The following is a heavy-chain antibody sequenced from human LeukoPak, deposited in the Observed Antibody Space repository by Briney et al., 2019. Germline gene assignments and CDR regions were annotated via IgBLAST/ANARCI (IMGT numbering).Heavy chain of an antibody. Sequence: VASVKVSCKASGYTFTSYGISWVRQAPGQGLEWMGWISAYNGNTNYAQKLQGRVTMTTDTSTSTAYMELRSLRSDDTAVYYCARVVPYHVGIVATTIDYWGQGTLVTVSS. D-gene: IGHD5-12*01. CDR1: GYTFTSYG. CDR2: ISAYNGNT. CDR3: ARVVPYHVGIVATTIDY. J-gene: IGHJ4*02. V-gene: IGHV1-18*01.